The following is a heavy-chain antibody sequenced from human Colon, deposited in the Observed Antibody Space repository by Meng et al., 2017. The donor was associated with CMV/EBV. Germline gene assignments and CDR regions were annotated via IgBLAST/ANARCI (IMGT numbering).Heavy chain of an antibody. D-gene: IGHD6-6*01. Sequence: GESLKISCAASGFPFSIYWMNWVRQAPGKGLEWVANIKQDGSERNYVDSVKGRFIISRDNAQNSLYLQMNSLRVEDTAIYYGMTPTASSDYWGQGTLVTVSS. J-gene: IGHJ4*02. CDR3: MTPTASSDY. CDR1: GFPFSIYW. V-gene: IGHV3-7*01. CDR2: IKQDGSER.